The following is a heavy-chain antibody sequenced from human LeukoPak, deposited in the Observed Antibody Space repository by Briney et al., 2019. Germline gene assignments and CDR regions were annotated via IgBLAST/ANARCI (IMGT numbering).Heavy chain of an antibody. Sequence: SETLSLTCIVSGGSISSTTYYWGWIRQPPGKRLEWIGSIYYSGNTYYNPSLKSRVTISVDTSKNQFSLKLSSVTAADTAVYYCATSSSWGLYYFDYWGQGTLVTVSS. CDR2: IYYSGNT. V-gene: IGHV4-39*07. D-gene: IGHD6-13*01. CDR1: GGSISSTTYY. CDR3: ATSSSWGLYYFDY. J-gene: IGHJ4*02.